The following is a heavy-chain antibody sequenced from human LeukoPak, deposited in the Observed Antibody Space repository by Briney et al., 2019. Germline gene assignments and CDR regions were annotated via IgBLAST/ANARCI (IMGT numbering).Heavy chain of an antibody. CDR1: GFTFSSYS. V-gene: IGHV3-21*01. J-gene: IGHJ5*02. CDR3: ARETIVVVPAAIGPNWFDP. CDR2: ISSSSSYI. D-gene: IGHD2-2*02. Sequence: GGSLRLSCAAPGFTFSSYSMNWVRQAPGKGLEWVSSISSSSSYIYYADSVKGRFTISRDNAKNSLYLQMNSLRAEDTAVYYCARETIVVVPAAIGPNWFDPWGQGTLVTVSS.